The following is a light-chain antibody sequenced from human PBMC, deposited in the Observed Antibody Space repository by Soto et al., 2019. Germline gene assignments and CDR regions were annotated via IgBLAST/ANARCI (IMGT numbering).Light chain of an antibody. Sequence: SSELTQPPSVSVSPGQTASITCSGDKLDNKYVAWYRQKPGQSPLLIIFQDDRRPSGIPERFSGSNPGNTATLTISGTQVMEAADYFCQAWDTSAVIFGGGTKLTVL. J-gene: IGLJ2*01. V-gene: IGLV3-1*01. CDR3: QAWDTSAVI. CDR1: KLDNKY. CDR2: QDD.